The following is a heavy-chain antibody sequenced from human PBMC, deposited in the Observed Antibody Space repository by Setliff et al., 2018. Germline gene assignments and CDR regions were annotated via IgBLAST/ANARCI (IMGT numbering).Heavy chain of an antibody. V-gene: IGHV4-59*08. J-gene: IGHJ6*02. D-gene: IGHD4-4*01. CDR1: GGSISSHY. CDR2: IHYSGSI. CDR3: ASYRQDVNY. Sequence: PSETLSLTCTVSGGSISSHYWSWIRQPPGKGLEWIGYIHYSGSINYNPSLKSRVTISVDTSKNQFSLKLSSVTAADTAVYYCASYRQDVNYWGQGTTVTVSS.